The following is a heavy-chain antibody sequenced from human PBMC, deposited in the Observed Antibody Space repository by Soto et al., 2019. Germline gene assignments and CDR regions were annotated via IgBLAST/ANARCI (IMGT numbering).Heavy chain of an antibody. CDR3: AKTQQWALPMSRGMHV. Sequence: EVQLLESGGGLVQPRGSLSLSCAASGFTFSTYGMSWVRQAPGKGLEWVSVISGGGGDTYYAGSVKGRFTISRENSKNTLYLEMNSLRAEDTAVYYCAKTQQWALPMSRGMHVWGQATTVTV. CDR2: ISGGGGDT. D-gene: IGHD6-19*01. J-gene: IGHJ6*02. CDR1: GFTFSTYG. V-gene: IGHV3-23*01.